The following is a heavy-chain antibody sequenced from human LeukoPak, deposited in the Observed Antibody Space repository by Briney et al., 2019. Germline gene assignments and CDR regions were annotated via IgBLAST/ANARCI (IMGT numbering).Heavy chain of an antibody. Sequence: PGGSLRLSCAASGFTFSTTWLHWVRQTPGERLVWVSRMNSDGSTTNYADSVKGRFTISRDNAKSTLYLQMNNLRVEDTAVYYCATAGNYRFDNWGQGTLVTVSP. J-gene: IGHJ4*02. CDR1: GFTFSTTW. D-gene: IGHD1-7*01. V-gene: IGHV3-74*01. CDR2: MNSDGSTT. CDR3: ATAGNYRFDN.